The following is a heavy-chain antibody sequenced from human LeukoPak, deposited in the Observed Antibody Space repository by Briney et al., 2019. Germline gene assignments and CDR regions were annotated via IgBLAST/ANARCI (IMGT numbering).Heavy chain of an antibody. Sequence: SETLSLTCSVSGGSISSHNYYWSWIRQPAGKALEWIGRIYFSGTTDYNPSLKSRVTMSLDSSKSQFSLRLTSVTAADTAVYFCARVPSAYYYYMGVWGPGTTVTVSS. CDR2: IYFSGTT. J-gene: IGHJ6*03. V-gene: IGHV4-61*02. CDR1: GGSISSHNYY. CDR3: ARVPSAYYYYMGV.